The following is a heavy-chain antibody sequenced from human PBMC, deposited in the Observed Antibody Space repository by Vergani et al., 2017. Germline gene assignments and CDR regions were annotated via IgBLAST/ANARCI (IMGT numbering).Heavy chain of an antibody. CDR2: ISTFYGNT. CDR1: GYTFTNFG. CDR3: AREWEVRPGDY. V-gene: IGHV1-18*01. J-gene: IGHJ4*02. D-gene: IGHD1-26*01. Sequence: QVQLVQSGAEVKKPGASVKVSCKASGYTFTNFGISWVRQAPGQGLEWMGWISTFYGNTNYAQQLQGRVTMTTDASTSTAYMELRSLRSDDTAVYYCAREWEVRPGDYWGRGTLVTVSS.